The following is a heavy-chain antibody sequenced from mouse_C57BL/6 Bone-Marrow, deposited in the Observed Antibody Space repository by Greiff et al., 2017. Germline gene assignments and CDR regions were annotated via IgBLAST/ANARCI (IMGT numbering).Heavy chain of an antibody. Sequence: QVQLQQSGAELVRPGASVKLSCKASGYTFPDYYINWVKQRPGQGLEWIARIYPGSGNPYYNEKFKGKATLTAEKSSSTAYMQLSSLTSEDSAVFFCARRGVGWLRRDLYYAMDYWGQGTSVTVSS. V-gene: IGHV1-76*01. CDR3: ARRGVGWLRRDLYYAMDY. CDR2: IYPGSGNP. CDR1: GYTFPDYY. D-gene: IGHD2-2*01. J-gene: IGHJ4*01.